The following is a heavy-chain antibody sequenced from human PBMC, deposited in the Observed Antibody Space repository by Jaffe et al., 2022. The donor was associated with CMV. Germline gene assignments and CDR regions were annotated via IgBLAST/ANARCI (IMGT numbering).Heavy chain of an antibody. J-gene: IGHJ4*02. V-gene: IGHV1-46*01. Sequence: QVQLVQSGAEVKKPGASVKVSCRASGYTLSNYYMHWVRQAPGQGLEWMGIINPNGGSTTYARQFQGRVTMTRDTATGTGYVELSSLRSEDTAIYYCARSPLSSGWFALVGFDLWGQGTLVTVSS. CDR3: ARSPLSSGWFALVGFDL. CDR2: INPNGGST. D-gene: IGHD6-19*01. CDR1: GYTLSNYY.